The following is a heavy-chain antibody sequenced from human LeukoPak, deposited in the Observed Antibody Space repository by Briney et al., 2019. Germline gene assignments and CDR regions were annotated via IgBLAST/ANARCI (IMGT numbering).Heavy chain of an antibody. CDR3: ARAPSESGGYYPEYFRH. Sequence: GGSLRLSCAASGFTFSSYWMHWVRHAPGKGLVWVSRIKSDGNTNYADYAKGRFTISRANAKNTVSLQMNSLRAEDTGVYYCARAPSESGGYYPEYFRHWGQGTLVTVSS. V-gene: IGHV3-74*01. CDR1: GFTFSSYW. D-gene: IGHD3-22*01. CDR2: IKSDGNT. J-gene: IGHJ1*01.